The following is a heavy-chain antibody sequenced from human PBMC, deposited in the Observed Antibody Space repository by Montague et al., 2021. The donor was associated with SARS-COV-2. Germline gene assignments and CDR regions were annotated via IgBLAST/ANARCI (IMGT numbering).Heavy chain of an antibody. J-gene: IGHJ6*02. Sequence: SETLSLTCTVSGVSISSSSYYWGWLRPPPGKGLEWIGMFYNSGSTYYNPSLKSRVTIAVDTSKNQFSLTLSSVTAAATAVYYCARDYGDYGSGYYYGMDVWGQGTMVTVSS. D-gene: IGHD4-17*01. CDR1: GVSISSSSYY. V-gene: IGHV4-39*07. CDR3: ARDYGDYGSGYYYGMDV. CDR2: FYNSGST.